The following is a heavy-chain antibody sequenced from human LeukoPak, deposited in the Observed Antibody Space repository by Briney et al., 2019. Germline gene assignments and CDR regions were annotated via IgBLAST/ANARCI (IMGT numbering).Heavy chain of an antibody. CDR1: DGSFSGYY. Sequence: SETLSLTCAVYDGSFSGYYWSWIRQPPGKGLEWIGEINHSGSTNYNPSLKSRVTISVDTSKNQFSLKLSSVTAADTAVYYCARGDYSIYYYYYGMDVWGQGTTVTVSS. J-gene: IGHJ6*02. CDR2: INHSGST. CDR3: ARGDYSIYYYYYGMDV. V-gene: IGHV4-34*01. D-gene: IGHD2-15*01.